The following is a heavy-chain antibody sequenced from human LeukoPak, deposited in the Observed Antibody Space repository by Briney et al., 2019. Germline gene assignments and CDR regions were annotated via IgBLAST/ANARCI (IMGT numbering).Heavy chain of an antibody. Sequence: SETLSLTCAVYGESFSGYYWTWIRQPPGKGLEWIGEINHSGSTNYNPSLKSRLTISVDTSKNQFSLRLSSVTAADTAVYYCARLREMATDDWYFDLWGRGTLVTVSS. CDR3: ARLREMATDDWYFDL. CDR2: INHSGST. CDR1: GESFSGYY. J-gene: IGHJ2*01. D-gene: IGHD5-24*01. V-gene: IGHV4-34*01.